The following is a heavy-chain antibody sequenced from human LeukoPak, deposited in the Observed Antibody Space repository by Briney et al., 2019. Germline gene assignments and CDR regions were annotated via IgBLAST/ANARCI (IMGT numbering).Heavy chain of an antibody. CDR1: GVTVSSNY. J-gene: IGHJ2*01. CDR3: VRGLSGVSSWYFDL. V-gene: IGHV3-53*01. Sequence: AGGSLRLSCAASGVTVSSNYMSWVRQVPGKGLEWVSVIHSVGRTSYADSVKGRFTISRDISKNTLYLQMNDLGAEDTALYYCVRGLSGVSSWYFDLWGRGTLVSVSS. CDR2: IHSVGRT. D-gene: IGHD7-27*01.